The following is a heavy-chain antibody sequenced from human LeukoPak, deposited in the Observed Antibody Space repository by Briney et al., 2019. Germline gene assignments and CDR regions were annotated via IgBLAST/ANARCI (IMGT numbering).Heavy chain of an antibody. J-gene: IGHJ4*02. CDR1: GGSFSGYY. CDR2: INHSGST. D-gene: IGHD2-15*01. Sequence: ASETLSLTCAVYGGSFSGYYWNWIRQPPGKGLEWIGEINHSGSTNYNPSLKSRVTISVDTSKNQFSLKLSSVTAADTAVYYCARHVGSGNYFDYWGQGTLVTVSS. CDR3: ARHVGSGNYFDY. V-gene: IGHV4-34*01.